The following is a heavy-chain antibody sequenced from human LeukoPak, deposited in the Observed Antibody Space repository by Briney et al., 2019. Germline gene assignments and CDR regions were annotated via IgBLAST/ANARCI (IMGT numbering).Heavy chain of an antibody. CDR1: GFTFSSYW. CDR3: ATGYSGYLFDY. Sequence: GGSLRLSCAASGFTFSSYWMHWVRQAPGKGLVWVSRINSDGSSTSYADSVKGRFTISRDKAKNTLYLQMNSLRAEDTAVYYCATGYSGYLFDYWGQGTLVTLSS. D-gene: IGHD5-12*01. J-gene: IGHJ4*02. CDR2: INSDGSST. V-gene: IGHV3-74*01.